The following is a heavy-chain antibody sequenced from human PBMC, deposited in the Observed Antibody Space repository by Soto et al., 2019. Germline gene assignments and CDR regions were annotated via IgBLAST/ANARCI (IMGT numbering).Heavy chain of an antibody. D-gene: IGHD6-6*01. CDR3: ASGLGYSSSPIDPYYYGMDV. J-gene: IGHJ6*02. CDR2: IYYSGST. CDR1: GGSVISGSHF. Sequence: SETLSLTCTVSGGSVISGSHFWSWIRQPPGKGLEWIGYIYYSGSTKYNPSLKSRVTMSLDTSRKQFSLKVSSVTAADTAVYYCASGLGYSSSPIDPYYYGMDVWGQGTTVTVSS. V-gene: IGHV4-61*01.